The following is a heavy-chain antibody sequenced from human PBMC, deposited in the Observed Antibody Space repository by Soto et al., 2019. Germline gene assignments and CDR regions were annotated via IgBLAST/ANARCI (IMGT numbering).Heavy chain of an antibody. CDR1: GDTFSTYA. J-gene: IGHJ4*02. CDR2: IIPVFGTA. CDR3: AREGEGGHYRGGAY. D-gene: IGHD3-16*01. Sequence: QVQLVQSGAEVKKPGSSVKVSCKASGDTFSTYAISWVRQAPGQGLEWMGGIIPVFGTANYAQKFQGKVTITADEPTTTAYMELSSLRSDDTAVYYCAREGEGGHYRGGAYWGQGTLVTVSS. V-gene: IGHV1-69*01.